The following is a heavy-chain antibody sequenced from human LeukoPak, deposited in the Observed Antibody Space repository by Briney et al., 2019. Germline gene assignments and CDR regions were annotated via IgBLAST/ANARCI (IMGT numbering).Heavy chain of an antibody. V-gene: IGHV1-2*02. J-gene: IGHJ4*02. CDR3: AREAVGATGDVDY. Sequence: GASVKVSCKASGYIFTGYYMHWVRQAPGQGLEWMGWINPNSGGTNYAQKFQGRVTMTRDTSISTAYMELSRLRSDDTAVYYCAREAVGATGDVDYWGQGTLVTVSS. CDR1: GYIFTGYY. CDR2: INPNSGGT. D-gene: IGHD1-26*01.